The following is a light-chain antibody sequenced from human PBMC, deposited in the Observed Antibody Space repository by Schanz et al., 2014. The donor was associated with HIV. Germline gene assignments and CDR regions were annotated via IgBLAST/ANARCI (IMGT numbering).Light chain of an antibody. V-gene: IGLV1-44*01. CDR3: AAWDDFLKPFL. Sequence: QSVLTQPPSASGTPGQRVTILCSGSSSNIGINTVNRHQQLPGTAPKLLIYATYNRPSGVPDRFSGSKSGTSASLAISGLQSEDEADYYCAAWDDFLKPFLFRAGTKLTVL. CDR1: SSNIGINT. CDR2: ATY. J-gene: IGLJ2*01.